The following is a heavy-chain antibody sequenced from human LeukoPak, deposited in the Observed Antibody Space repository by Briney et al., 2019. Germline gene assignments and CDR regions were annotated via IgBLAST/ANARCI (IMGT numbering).Heavy chain of an antibody. J-gene: IGHJ5*02. CDR1: GFTFSSYE. D-gene: IGHD2-2*02. CDR2: ISRSGSTI. V-gene: IGHV3-48*03. CDR3: ARSRYCSTTSCHNNWFDP. Sequence: GGSLRPSCAASGFTFSSYEMNWVRQAPGKGLEWVSYISRSGSTIYYADSVKGRFTISRDNAKTSLYLHMNSLRAEDTAVYYCARSRYCSTTSCHNNWFDPWGQGTLVTVSS.